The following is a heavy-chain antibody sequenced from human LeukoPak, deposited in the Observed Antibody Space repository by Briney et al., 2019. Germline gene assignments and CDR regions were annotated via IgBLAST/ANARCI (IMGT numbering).Heavy chain of an antibody. V-gene: IGHV4-34*01. J-gene: IGHJ4*02. D-gene: IGHD4-17*01. CDR1: GGSFSGYY. CDR2: INHSGST. CDR3: ARRGLRRLGY. Sequence: SETLSLTCAVYGGSFSGYYWSWIRQPPGKGLEWIGEINHSGSTNYNPSLKSRVTISVDTSKNQFSLKLSSVTAADTAVYYCARRGLRRLGYWGQGTLVTVSS.